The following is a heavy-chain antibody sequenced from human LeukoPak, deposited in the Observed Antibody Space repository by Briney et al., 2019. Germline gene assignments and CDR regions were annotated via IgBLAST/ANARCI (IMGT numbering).Heavy chain of an antibody. Sequence: SETLSLTCTVSGGSISSYYWSWIRQPPGKGLEWIGYIYPSGRTNYNPSLKSRVTISVDTSKNQFSLKLSSVTAADTAVYYCARTYYDVLTGYYSGGGPFDYWGQGTLVTVSS. V-gene: IGHV4-4*08. D-gene: IGHD3-9*01. CDR3: ARTYYDVLTGYYSGGGPFDY. CDR1: GGSISSYY. CDR2: IYPSGRT. J-gene: IGHJ4*02.